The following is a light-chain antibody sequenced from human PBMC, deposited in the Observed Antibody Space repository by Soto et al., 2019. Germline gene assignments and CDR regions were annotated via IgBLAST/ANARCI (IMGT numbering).Light chain of an antibody. Sequence: DIQMTQSPSSLSASVGDRVTITCQASQDIYTFLNWYQQKPGKAPKLLIFGASSLQSGVPSRFSGSGSGTVFTLTISSLQPEDFATYYCEQSYITPPITFGQGTRLEI. CDR3: EQSYITPPIT. J-gene: IGKJ5*01. CDR1: QDIYTF. CDR2: GAS. V-gene: IGKV1-39*01.